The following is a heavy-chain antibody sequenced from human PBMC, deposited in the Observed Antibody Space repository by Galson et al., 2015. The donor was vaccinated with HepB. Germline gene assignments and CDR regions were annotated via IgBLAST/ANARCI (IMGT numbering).Heavy chain of an antibody. D-gene: IGHD2-2*01. V-gene: IGHV4-59*01. CDR1: GGSISSYY. J-gene: IGHJ5*02. CDR3: ARDLGFCSSTSCYPWFDP. CDR2: IYYSGST. Sequence: LSLTCTVSGGSISSYYWSWIRQPPGKGLEWIGYIYYSGSTNYNPSLKSRATISVDTSKNQFSLRLSSVTAADTAVYYCARDLGFCSSTSCYPWFDPWGQGTLVTVSS.